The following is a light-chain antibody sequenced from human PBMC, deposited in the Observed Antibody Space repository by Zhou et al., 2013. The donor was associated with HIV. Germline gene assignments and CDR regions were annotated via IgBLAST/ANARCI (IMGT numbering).Light chain of an antibody. CDR1: QSVSSSY. J-gene: IGKJ1*01. CDR2: GAS. Sequence: EVVLTQSPGTLSLSPGERATLSCRASQSVSSSYLAWYQQKPGQAPRLLMYGASNRATGIPDRFSGSGSGTDFTLTISKLEPEDFAVYFCQQYGSAQTFGQGTKVEIK. CDR3: QQYGSAQT. V-gene: IGKV3-20*01.